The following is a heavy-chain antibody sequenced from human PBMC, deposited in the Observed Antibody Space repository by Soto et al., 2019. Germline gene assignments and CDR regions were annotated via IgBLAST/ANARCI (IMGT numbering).Heavy chain of an antibody. J-gene: IGHJ5*02. CDR1: GYIFTNYG. V-gene: IGHV1-18*01. CDR3: AREPPLNGHFDFWTVRSGWLDP. D-gene: IGHD3-3*01. Sequence: ASVKVSCKASGYIFTNYGISRVRQAPGQGLEWMGWISAYNSNTNYAQKVQGRVTMTIDISTRTAYMELRSLTSDDTAVYYCAREPPLNGHFDFWTVRSGWLDPWGQGTLVTVSS. CDR2: ISAYNSNT.